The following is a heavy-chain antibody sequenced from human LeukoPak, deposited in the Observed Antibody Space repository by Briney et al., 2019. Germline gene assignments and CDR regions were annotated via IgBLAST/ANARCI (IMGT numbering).Heavy chain of an antibody. Sequence: SVTLSLTCAVYGGSFSGYYWSWIRQPPGKGLEWIGEISHSGSTNYNPSLKSRVTISVDTSKNQFSLKLSSVTAADTAVYYCAILWFGELGYWGQGTLVTVSS. D-gene: IGHD3-10*01. J-gene: IGHJ4*02. CDR2: ISHSGST. CDR3: AILWFGELGY. CDR1: GGSFSGYY. V-gene: IGHV4-34*01.